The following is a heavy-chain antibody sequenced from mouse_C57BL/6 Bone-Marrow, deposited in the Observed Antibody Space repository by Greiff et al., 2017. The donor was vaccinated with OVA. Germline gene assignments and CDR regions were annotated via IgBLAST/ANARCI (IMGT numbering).Heavy chain of an antibody. D-gene: IGHD2-4*01. Sequence: EVQVVESGGGLVKPGGSLKLSCAASGFTFSDYGMHWVRQAPEKGLEWVAYISSGSSTIYYADTVKGRFTISRDNAKNTLFLQMTSLRSEDTAMYYCARKMITDVFYAMDYWGQGTSVTVSS. CDR1: GFTFSDYG. J-gene: IGHJ4*01. CDR2: ISSGSSTI. V-gene: IGHV5-17*01. CDR3: ARKMITDVFYAMDY.